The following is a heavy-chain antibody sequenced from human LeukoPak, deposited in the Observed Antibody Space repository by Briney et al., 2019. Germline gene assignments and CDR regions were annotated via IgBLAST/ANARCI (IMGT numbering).Heavy chain of an antibody. J-gene: IGHJ4*02. D-gene: IGHD2-15*01. Sequence: ASVKVSCKASGYIFTDYGITWVRQAPGQGLEWMGWISAYNGNTNYAQKLQGRVTMTTDTSTSTAYMELRSLRSDDTAVYYCARGVAPSDPYDYWGQGTLVTVSS. CDR2: ISAYNGNT. V-gene: IGHV1-18*01. CDR3: ARGVAPSDPYDY. CDR1: GYIFTDYG.